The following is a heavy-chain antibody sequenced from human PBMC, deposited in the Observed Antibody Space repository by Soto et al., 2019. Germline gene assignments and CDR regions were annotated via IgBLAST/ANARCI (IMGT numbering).Heavy chain of an antibody. V-gene: IGHV1-18*01. CDR3: AREGCSSTSCANYYCYYMDV. D-gene: IGHD2-2*01. CDR2: ISAYNGNT. Sequence: ASVKVSCKASGYTFTSYGVSWVRQAPGQGLEWMGWISAYNGNTNYAQKLQGRVTMTTDTSTSTAYMELRSLRSDDTAVYYCAREGCSSTSCANYYCYYMDVWGKGTTVTVSS. J-gene: IGHJ6*03. CDR1: GYTFTSYG.